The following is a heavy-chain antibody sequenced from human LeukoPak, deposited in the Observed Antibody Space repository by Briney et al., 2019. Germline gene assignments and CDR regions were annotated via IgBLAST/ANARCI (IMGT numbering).Heavy chain of an antibody. D-gene: IGHD5-12*01. CDR1: GFTFSRYW. CDR3: ARDGYSGWQKEY. CDR2: IKQDGSEK. J-gene: IGHJ4*02. V-gene: IGHV3-7*01. Sequence: GGSLRLSCAAFGFTFSRYWMSWVRQAPGKGLEWVANIKQDGSEKYYVDSVKGRFTISRDNAKNSLYLQMNSLRAEDTAVYYCARDGYSGWQKEYWGQGTLVTVPS.